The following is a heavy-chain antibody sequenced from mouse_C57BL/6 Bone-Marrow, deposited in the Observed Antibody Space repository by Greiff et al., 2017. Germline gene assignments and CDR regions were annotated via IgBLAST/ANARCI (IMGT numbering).Heavy chain of an antibody. Sequence: QVQLKESGAELARPGASVKLSCKASGYTFTSYGISWVKQRTGQGLEWIGEIYPRSGNTYYNEKFKGKATLTADKSSSTAYMELRSLTSEDSAVYFCARRVYYGNYVGYWGQGTTLTVSS. CDR2: IYPRSGNT. D-gene: IGHD2-1*01. CDR1: GYTFTSYG. CDR3: ARRVYYGNYVGY. J-gene: IGHJ2*01. V-gene: IGHV1-81*01.